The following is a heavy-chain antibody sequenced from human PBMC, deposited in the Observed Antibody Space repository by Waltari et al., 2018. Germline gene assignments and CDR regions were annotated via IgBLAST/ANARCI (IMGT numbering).Heavy chain of an antibody. J-gene: IGHJ4*02. V-gene: IGHV3-74*01. D-gene: IGHD7-27*01. CDR2: VNRDGNSP. Sequence: EVQLVESGGGLVQPGGSLRLSCAASGFTFSNYWMHWVRQVPEKGLMWVSQVNRDGNSPIYADSVKGRFTISRDNAKNTVYLQMNSLRAEDTAVYYCARDTPGDGIDYWGQGTLVTVSS. CDR1: GFTFSNYW. CDR3: ARDTPGDGIDY.